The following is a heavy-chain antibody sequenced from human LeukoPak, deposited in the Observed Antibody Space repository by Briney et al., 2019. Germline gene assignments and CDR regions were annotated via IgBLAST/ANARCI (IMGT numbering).Heavy chain of an antibody. CDR3: AREINYCSSTSCYRRGSAFDI. J-gene: IGHJ3*02. CDR2: IYTSGST. Sequence: SQTLSLTCNVSGGSISSGSYYWSWIRQPAGKGLKGIGRIYTSGSTNYNPSLKSRVTISVDTSKNQFSLKLSSVTAADMAVYYCAREINYCSSTSCYRRGSAFDIWGQGTMVTVSS. CDR1: GGSISSGSYY. D-gene: IGHD2-2*01. V-gene: IGHV4-61*02.